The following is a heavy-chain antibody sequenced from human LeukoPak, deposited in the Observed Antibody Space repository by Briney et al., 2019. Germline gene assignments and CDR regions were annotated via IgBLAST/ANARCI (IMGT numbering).Heavy chain of an antibody. Sequence: GGSLRLSCAASGFTVSNKYMTWVRQAPGKGLEWVAVISYDGSNKYYADSVKGRFTISRDNSKNTLYLQMNSLRAEDTAVCYCAKDHHDYVQTNAFDIWGQGTMVTVSS. D-gene: IGHD3-16*01. CDR2: ISYDGSNK. CDR3: AKDHHDYVQTNAFDI. CDR1: GFTVSNKY. V-gene: IGHV3-30*18. J-gene: IGHJ3*02.